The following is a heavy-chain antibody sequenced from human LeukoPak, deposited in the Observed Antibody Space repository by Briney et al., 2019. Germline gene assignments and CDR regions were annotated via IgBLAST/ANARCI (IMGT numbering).Heavy chain of an antibody. V-gene: IGHV3-72*01. Sequence: GGSLRLSCVVSGFTFGDHYMDWVRQSPAKGLEWLARSRNKRNSYTTQYAASVKDRFTISRDESKDSLYLQMNSLRSEDTAVYYCVRGFHSFDVWGRGTKVTVSS. CDR2: SRNKRNSYTT. J-gene: IGHJ3*01. CDR3: VRGFHSFDV. CDR1: GFTFGDHY.